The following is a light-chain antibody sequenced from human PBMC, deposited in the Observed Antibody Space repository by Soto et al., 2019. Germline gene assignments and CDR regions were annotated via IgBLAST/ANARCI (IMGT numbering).Light chain of an antibody. CDR1: QSISSN. CDR2: AAS. Sequence: EIVMTQSPDTLSVSPGERATLSCRASQSISSNLAWYQQKPGQAPRLLMYAASTRATGIPARFSGSGSGTEFTLTISSLQSEDFAVYSCQQYNNWPYTFGQGTKLEIK. J-gene: IGKJ2*01. V-gene: IGKV3-15*01. CDR3: QQYNNWPYT.